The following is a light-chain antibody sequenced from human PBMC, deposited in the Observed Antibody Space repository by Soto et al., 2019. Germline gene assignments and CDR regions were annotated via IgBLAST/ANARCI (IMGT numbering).Light chain of an antibody. CDR3: QQYGSTRRIT. CDR1: ERLSSIY. Sequence: VLTQPPRTLYLPPGETPTLSCRASERLSSIYFSWYQQRTGQPARILIYGAANRTTGIPENSSSSGSWTNFTLIINRMVEPDDAIYYCQQYGSTRRITFGQGTRLEIK. V-gene: IGKV3-20*01. CDR2: GAA. J-gene: IGKJ5*01.